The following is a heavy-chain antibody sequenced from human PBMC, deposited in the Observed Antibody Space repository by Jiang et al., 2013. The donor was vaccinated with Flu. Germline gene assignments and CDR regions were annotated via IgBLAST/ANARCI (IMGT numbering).Heavy chain of an antibody. Sequence: KPSETLSLTCTVSGGSISSYYWSWDPAAPRKGLEWIGYIYYSGSTNYNPSLKSRVTISVDTSKNQFSLKLSSVTAADTAVYYCARVLYYYDSSGYSRGWFDPWGQGTLVTVSS. CDR3: ARVLYYYDSSGYSRGWFDP. V-gene: IGHV4-59*01. CDR2: IYYSGST. CDR1: GGSISSYY. J-gene: IGHJ5*02. D-gene: IGHD3-22*01.